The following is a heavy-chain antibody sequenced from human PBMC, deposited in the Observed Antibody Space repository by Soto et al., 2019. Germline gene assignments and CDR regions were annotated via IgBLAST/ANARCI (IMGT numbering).Heavy chain of an antibody. CDR1: GFSFDNFA. Sequence: GGSLRLSCVGSGFSFDNFAMRWVRQAPGKGLEWVSSISARSSTTYYAGSVKGRFTISRDNSKKTLYLQMNSLTAEDTAVYYCAKVFYDSGTTFFGVDVWGQGTTVTVSS. CDR3: AKVFYDSGTTFFGVDV. J-gene: IGHJ6*02. CDR2: ISARSSTT. V-gene: IGHV3-23*01. D-gene: IGHD3-10*01.